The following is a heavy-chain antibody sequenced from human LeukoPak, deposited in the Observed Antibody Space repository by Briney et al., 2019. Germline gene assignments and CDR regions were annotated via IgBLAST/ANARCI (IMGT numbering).Heavy chain of an antibody. Sequence: SVKVSCKASGGTFSSYAISWVRQAPGQGLEWMGRIIPIFGTANYAHKFQGRVPITTDESTSTAYMELRSLRSEDTAVYYWAFVVVTAMSYDAFDIWGQGTMVTVSS. V-gene: IGHV1-69*05. CDR1: GGTFSSYA. CDR2: IIPIFGTA. J-gene: IGHJ3*02. CDR3: AFVVVTAMSYDAFDI. D-gene: IGHD2-21*02.